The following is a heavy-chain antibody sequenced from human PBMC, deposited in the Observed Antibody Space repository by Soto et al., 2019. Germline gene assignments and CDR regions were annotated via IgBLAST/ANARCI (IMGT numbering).Heavy chain of an antibody. CDR2: INSDGSST. Sequence: EVQLLESGGGLVQPGESLRLSCAASGFTFSYYWMHWVRQAPGMGLVWVSRINSDGSSTTYADSVKGRFTISRDNAMNTLYLQMNSLRAEDTVVYYCARGDRGAFDLWGQGTVVTVSS. D-gene: IGHD1-26*01. CDR3: ARGDRGAFDL. V-gene: IGHV3-74*01. CDR1: GFTFSYYW. J-gene: IGHJ3*01.